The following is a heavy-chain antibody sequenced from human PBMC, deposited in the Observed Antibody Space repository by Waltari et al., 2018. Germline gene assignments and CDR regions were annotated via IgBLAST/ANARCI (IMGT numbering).Heavy chain of an antibody. CDR3: TRPLLLHGDGMGY. CDR2: MKPNRGKT. V-gene: IGHV1-8*01. Sequence: QVQLVQSGAEVKKPGASVRVSCKTSGYTFSSYGIYWVRQATGQGLEWMVWMKPNRGKTGFAQKIQGRVTLTSDTSLSTAYMELNSLKSEDTAIYYCTRPLLLHGDGMGYWGQGTLVTVSS. D-gene: IGHD3-22*01. J-gene: IGHJ4*02. CDR1: GYTFSSYG.